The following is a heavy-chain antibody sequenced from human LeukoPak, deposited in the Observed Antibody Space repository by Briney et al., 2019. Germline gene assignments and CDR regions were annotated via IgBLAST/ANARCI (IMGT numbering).Heavy chain of an antibody. J-gene: IGHJ4*02. CDR1: GGXISSYY. D-gene: IGHD4-23*01. V-gene: IGHV4-59*01. CDR2: TYYSGNT. Sequence: SETLSLTCTVSGGXISSYYCSWIRQPPGKGLEWIGDTYYSGNTNYNPSLKSRVNISVDPSKNQFSLMLSSVTAADTALYYCARASGYGGNSIDYWGQGTLVTVSS. CDR3: ARASGYGGNSIDY.